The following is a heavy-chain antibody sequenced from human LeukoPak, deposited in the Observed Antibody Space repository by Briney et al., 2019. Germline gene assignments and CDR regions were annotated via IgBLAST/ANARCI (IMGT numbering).Heavy chain of an antibody. CDR3: ARDKGGYSYGSFDY. V-gene: IGHV3-30-3*01. D-gene: IGHD5-18*01. CDR2: ISYDGINK. Sequence: GKSLRLSCAASGFTFSRYAVHWVRQAPGKGLEWVAAISYDGINKHFADSVKGRFTISRDNSKNTLYLQMNSLRAEDTAVYYCARDKGGYSYGSFDYWGQGTLVTVSS. J-gene: IGHJ4*02. CDR1: GFTFSRYA.